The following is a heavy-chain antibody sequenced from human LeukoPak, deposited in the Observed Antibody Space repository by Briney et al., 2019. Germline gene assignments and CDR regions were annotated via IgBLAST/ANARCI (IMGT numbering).Heavy chain of an antibody. J-gene: IGHJ6*03. V-gene: IGHV3-48*04. CDR1: GCTFSSYS. Sequence: GGSLGLSCAASGCTFSSYSMNWFRQAPGKGLEWVSYISSSSTIYYADYVKGRFTISRDNAKNSLHLQMNSLRAEDTAVYYCAREESGTHYYYYMDVWGKGTTVTVSS. D-gene: IGHD1-26*01. CDR3: AREESGTHYYYYMDV. CDR2: ISSSSTI.